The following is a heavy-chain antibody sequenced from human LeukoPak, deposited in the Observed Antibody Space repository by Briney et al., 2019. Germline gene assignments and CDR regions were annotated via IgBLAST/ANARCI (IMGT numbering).Heavy chain of an antibody. CDR3: ARGHSGSYPEDAFDI. Sequence: SETLSLTCTVSGGSISSYHWSWIRQPAGKGLEWIGRIYTSGSTNYNPSLKSRVTMSVDTSKNQFSLKLSSVTAADTAVYYCARGHSGSYPEDAFDIWGQGTMVTVSS. CDR2: IYTSGST. V-gene: IGHV4-4*07. J-gene: IGHJ3*02. CDR1: GGSISSYH. D-gene: IGHD1-26*01.